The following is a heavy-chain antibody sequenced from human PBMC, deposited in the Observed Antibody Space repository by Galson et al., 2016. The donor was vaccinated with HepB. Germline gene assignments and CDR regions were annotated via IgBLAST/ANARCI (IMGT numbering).Heavy chain of an antibody. CDR3: AKDRLQYFDWLFPDTFDI. CDR1: GFTFSNYA. Sequence: SLRLSCAASGFTFSNYAMSWVRQAPGKGLEWVSGISGSGSSTYYPDSVKGRFTFSRDNSKNLLYVHMNSLRAEDTAVYYCAKDRLQYFDWLFPDTFDIWGQGTFVTVSS. V-gene: IGHV3-23*01. J-gene: IGHJ3*02. D-gene: IGHD3-9*01. CDR2: ISGSGSST.